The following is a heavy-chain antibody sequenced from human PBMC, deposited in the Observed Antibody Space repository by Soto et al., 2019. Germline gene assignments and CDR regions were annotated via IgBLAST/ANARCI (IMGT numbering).Heavy chain of an antibody. V-gene: IGHV1-69*06. D-gene: IGHD3-3*01. CDR1: GGTSTSYA. CDR3: NRGSEYDFWSGYL. Sequence: QERLVQSGAEVRKPGSSVTVSCTVTGGTSTSYAINWARQAPGQGLEWMGGIVPMFGTSKYAQKFQGRVTITADTSTNIAYMELRSLRSEDTAVYYCNRGSEYDFWSGYLWGQGTLVSVSS. CDR2: IVPMFGTS. J-gene: IGHJ4*02.